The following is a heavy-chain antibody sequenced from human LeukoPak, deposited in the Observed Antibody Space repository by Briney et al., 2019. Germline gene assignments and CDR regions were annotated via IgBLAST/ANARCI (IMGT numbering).Heavy chain of an antibody. CDR1: GFTFSHYA. D-gene: IGHD3-22*01. J-gene: IGHJ4*02. Sequence: GESLRLSCAASGFTFSHYAMYWVRQAPGKVLEWVSSIDASGDATYYAESVNGRFTMPRDNCKSTFYLQRNSLRAKDTAVYYCARGGYYDSSGYPDWGQGTLVTVSS. CDR2: IDASGDAT. CDR3: ARGGYYDSSGYPD. V-gene: IGHV3-23*01.